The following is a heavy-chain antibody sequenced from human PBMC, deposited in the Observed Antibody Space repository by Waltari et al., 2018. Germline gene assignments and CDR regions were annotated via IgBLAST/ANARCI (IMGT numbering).Heavy chain of an antibody. D-gene: IGHD3-22*01. CDR3: VRDQWFAFDI. Sequence: EVQLVASGGGWVQPGGSLRPSCAASGFTLSNDWMSWVRQAPGKGLEWVANIMTDGREEYYVDAVRGRFTISRDNAKNSLYLQMNSLRPEDTAVYYCVRDQWFAFDIWGQGTMVTVSS. CDR1: GFTLSNDW. J-gene: IGHJ3*02. CDR2: IMTDGREE. V-gene: IGHV3-7*01.